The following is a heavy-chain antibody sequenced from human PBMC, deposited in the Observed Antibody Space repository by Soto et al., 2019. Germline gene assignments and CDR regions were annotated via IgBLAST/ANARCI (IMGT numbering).Heavy chain of an antibody. CDR3: ARVSVPAAIYWFDP. Sequence: KFQGRVTITRDTSASTAYMELSSLRSEDTAVYYCARVSVPAAIYWFDPWGQGTLVTVSS. J-gene: IGHJ5*02. V-gene: IGHV1-3*01. D-gene: IGHD2-2*01.